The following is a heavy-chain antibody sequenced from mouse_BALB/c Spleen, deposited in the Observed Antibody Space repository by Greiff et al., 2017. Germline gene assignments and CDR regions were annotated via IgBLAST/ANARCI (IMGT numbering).Heavy chain of an antibody. CDR1: GYSITSDYA. D-gene: IGHD2-4*01. J-gene: IGHJ3*01. Sequence: VQLKESGPGLVKPSQSLSLTCTVTGYSITSDYAWNWIRQFPGNKLEWMGYISYSGSTSYNPSLKSRISITRDTSKNQFFLQLNSVTTEDTATYYCARSYYDYDQAWFAYWGQGTLVTVSA. CDR3: ARSYYDYDQAWFAY. V-gene: IGHV3-2*02. CDR2: ISYSGST.